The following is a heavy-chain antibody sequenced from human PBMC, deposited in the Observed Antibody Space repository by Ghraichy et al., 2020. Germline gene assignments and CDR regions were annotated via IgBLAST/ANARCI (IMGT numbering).Heavy chain of an antibody. CDR1: GGSISSYY. Sequence: SETLSLICTVSGGSISSYYWSWIRQPPGKGLEWIGCVYHSGSTNYNPSFKSRVTLSLDTPKKQFSLNLRSVTAADTAVYYCASSSRYTSASATFDYWGQGTLVTVSS. V-gene: IGHV4-59*01. J-gene: IGHJ4*02. CDR2: VYHSGST. CDR3: ASSSRYTSASATFDY. D-gene: IGHD5-18*01.